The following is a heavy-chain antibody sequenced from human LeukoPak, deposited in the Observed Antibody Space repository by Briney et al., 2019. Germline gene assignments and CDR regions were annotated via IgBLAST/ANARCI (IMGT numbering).Heavy chain of an antibody. D-gene: IGHD6-13*01. CDR3: ARSVYSSSWYRTEKYNWFDP. V-gene: IGHV1-2*02. CDR2: INPNSGGT. CDR1: GYTFTGYY. J-gene: IGHJ5*02. Sequence: ASVKVSCKASGYTFTGYYMHWVRQAPGQGLEWMGWINPNSGGTNYAQKFQGRVTMTRDTSISTAYMELSRLRSDDTAVYYCARSVYSSSWYRTEKYNWFDPWGQGTLVAVSS.